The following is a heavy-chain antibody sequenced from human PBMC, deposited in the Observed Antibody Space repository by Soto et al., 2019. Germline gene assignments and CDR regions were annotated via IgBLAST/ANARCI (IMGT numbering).Heavy chain of an antibody. CDR2: ISHDGSNK. CDR1: GFTFSSYG. V-gene: IGHV3-30*03. CDR3: ATDQVRVVVAAAFDY. J-gene: IGHJ4*02. D-gene: IGHD2-15*01. Sequence: GGSLRLSCAASGFTFSSYGMHWVRQAPGKGLEWVAVISHDGSNKYYADSVKGRFTISRDNAKNTLYPQMNSLRAEDTAVYYCATDQVRVVVAAAFDYWGQGTLVTVSS.